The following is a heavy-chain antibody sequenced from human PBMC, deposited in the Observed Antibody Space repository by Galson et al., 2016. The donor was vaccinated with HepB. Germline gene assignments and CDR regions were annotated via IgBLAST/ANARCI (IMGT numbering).Heavy chain of an antibody. CDR1: GYKFSTYW. CDR3: ARLGYYGSGSQKNFQH. J-gene: IGHJ1*01. Sequence: QSGAEVKKPGESLKISCQASGYKFSTYWIAWVRQMPGKGLEWMGFTDGDDSQTKYSPSFQGQVTISADKSITTAYLQWRSLRASDSAMYFCARLGYYGSGSQKNFQHWGQGTLVTVSS. D-gene: IGHD3-10*01. V-gene: IGHV5-51*01. CDR2: TDGDDSQT.